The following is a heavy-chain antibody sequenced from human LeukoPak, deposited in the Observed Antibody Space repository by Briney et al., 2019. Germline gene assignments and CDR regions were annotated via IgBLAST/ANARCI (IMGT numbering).Heavy chain of an antibody. J-gene: IGHJ4*02. V-gene: IGHV4-4*07. D-gene: IGHD3-22*01. Sequence: SETLSLTCTVSGGSIGSYYWSWIRQPAGKGLEWIGRIYTSGGTVYNPSLKSRVTMSVDTFKNQFSLKLSSVTAADTAVYYCARGVFYYDTSGRGYYFDYWGQGTLVTVSS. CDR1: GGSIGSYY. CDR3: ARGVFYYDTSGRGYYFDY. CDR2: IYTSGGT.